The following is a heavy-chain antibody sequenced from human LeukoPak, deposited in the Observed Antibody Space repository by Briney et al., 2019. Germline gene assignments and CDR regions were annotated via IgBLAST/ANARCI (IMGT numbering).Heavy chain of an antibody. CDR2: ISAYGNT. CDR3: ARGIIGYYFDY. V-gene: IGHV1-18*04. CDR1: GYTLTGYY. Sequence: ASVTVSCKASGYTLTGYYMHWVRHAPGQGLEWMGLISAYGNTNYAQNLQGRVTMTTDTSTSTAYMELRSLRSDDTAVYYCARGIIGYYFDYWGQGTLVTVSS. J-gene: IGHJ4*02. D-gene: IGHD2-15*01.